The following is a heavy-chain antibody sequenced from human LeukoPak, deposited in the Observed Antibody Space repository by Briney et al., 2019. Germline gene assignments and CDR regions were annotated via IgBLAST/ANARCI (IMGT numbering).Heavy chain of an antibody. J-gene: IGHJ3*02. CDR2: ISGRGASK. Sequence: GGSLRLSCAASGFTFSSYAMSWVRQAPGKGLEWVSAISGRGASKYYADSVKGRFTISRDNSKNTLYLQMNSLRAEDTAVYYCARGRPLVGATGDAFDIWGQGTMVTVSS. CDR3: ARGRPLVGATGDAFDI. V-gene: IGHV3-23*01. D-gene: IGHD1-26*01. CDR1: GFTFSSYA.